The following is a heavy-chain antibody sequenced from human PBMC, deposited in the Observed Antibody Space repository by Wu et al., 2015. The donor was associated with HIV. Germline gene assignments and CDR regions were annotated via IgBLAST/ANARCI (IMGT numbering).Heavy chain of an antibody. D-gene: IGHD1/OR15-1a*01. CDR1: GYTFTAYY. V-gene: IGHV1-2*02. J-gene: IGHJ3*02. CDR2: INPQSDDT. CDR3: ATRIGNMEAFNI. Sequence: QVQLVQSGAELRKSGASAKVSCTATGYTFTAYYVHWVRRAPGQGLEWMGCINPQSDDTKYAQKFQGRVTMTRDTSTNTANMELSGLRSDDLGVYYCATRIGNMEAFNIWGQGTRVIVS.